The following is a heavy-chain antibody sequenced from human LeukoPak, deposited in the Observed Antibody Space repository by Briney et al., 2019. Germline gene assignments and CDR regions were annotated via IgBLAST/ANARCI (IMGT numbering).Heavy chain of an antibody. V-gene: IGHV3-73*01. J-gene: IGHJ3*01. CDR3: AKDRSIAAGDDAFDL. CDR1: GFTFSGSA. Sequence: GGSLRLSCAASGFTFSGSAMHWVRQASGKGLEWVGRIRSKANSYATAYAASVKGRFTISRDDSKNTAYLQMNSLTAEDTAVYYCAKDRSIAAGDDAFDLWGQGTIVTVSS. D-gene: IGHD6-13*01. CDR2: IRSKANSYAT.